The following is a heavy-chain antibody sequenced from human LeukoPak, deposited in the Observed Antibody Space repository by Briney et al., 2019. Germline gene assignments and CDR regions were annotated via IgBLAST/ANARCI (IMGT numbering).Heavy chain of an antibody. V-gene: IGHV4-31*03. Sequence: SQTLSLTCTVSGGSISSGGYYWSWIRQHPGKGLEWIGYIHFSGRTHYNPSLKSRVTISVDTSKNQFSLKLSSVTAADTAVYYCARAPVEMDTNYFDYWRQGTQVSDPS. D-gene: IGHD5-24*01. J-gene: IGHJ4*02. CDR3: ARAPVEMDTNYFDY. CDR1: GGSISSGGYY. CDR2: IHFSGRT.